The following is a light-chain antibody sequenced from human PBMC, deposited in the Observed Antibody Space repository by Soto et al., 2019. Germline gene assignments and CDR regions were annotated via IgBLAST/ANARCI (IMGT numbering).Light chain of an antibody. CDR1: QSITSSY. CDR3: QKYGSSPPIT. CDR2: GAS. J-gene: IGKJ5*01. Sequence: EVEPTQSPGTLSLTPGDRATLSCRASQSITSSYLAWYQQKPGQAPRLLIYGASSRATGIPDRFSGSGSGTDFTLTISRLDPEDFAVYYCQKYGSSPPITFGQGTRLEIK. V-gene: IGKV3-20*01.